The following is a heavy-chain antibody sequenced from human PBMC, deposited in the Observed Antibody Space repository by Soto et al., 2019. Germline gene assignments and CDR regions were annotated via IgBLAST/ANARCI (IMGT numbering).Heavy chain of an antibody. CDR3: ARYSGTYFDH. D-gene: IGHD1-26*01. Sequence: QLQLQESGSGLVKPSQTLSLTCAVSGDSIDSGGYSWSWVRQPPRKGLEWIGNIYHIGSTFYNPSLLSRVTRSLDKPRNLFSLNLRSVSAADTAVYYCARYSGTYFDHWGQGTLVAVSS. CDR1: GDSIDSGGYS. CDR2: IYHIGST. J-gene: IGHJ4*02. V-gene: IGHV4-30-2*01.